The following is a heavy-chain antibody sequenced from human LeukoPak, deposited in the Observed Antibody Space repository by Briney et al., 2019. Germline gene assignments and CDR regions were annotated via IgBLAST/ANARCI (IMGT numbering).Heavy chain of an antibody. CDR3: ETDHEFCRTIRCYAIDY. Sequence: ASVKVSCKASGYTFTSYGISWVPQAPGQGLEWVGWISAYNGNTNCAQKLQGRVTMTTDTSTSTAYMELRSLRSDDTGVYDCETDHEFCRTIRCYAIDYWGQGTLVTASS. V-gene: IGHV1-18*01. CDR2: ISAYNGNT. CDR1: GYTFTSYG. D-gene: IGHD2-2*01. J-gene: IGHJ4*02.